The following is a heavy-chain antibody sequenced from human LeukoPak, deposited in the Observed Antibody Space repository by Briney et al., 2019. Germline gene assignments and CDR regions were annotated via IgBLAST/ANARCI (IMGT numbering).Heavy chain of an antibody. V-gene: IGHV1-18*04. CDR3: ARGGRLGELFSPDY. Sequence: VASVKVSCKASGYTFTSYGITWVRQAPGQGLEWMGWISTYNGNTNYAQNLQGRVTMTTDTSTSTAYMELRSQRSDDTAVYYCARGGRLGELFSPDYWGQGTLVTVSS. CDR2: ISTYNGNT. J-gene: IGHJ4*02. CDR1: GYTFTSYG. D-gene: IGHD3-16*01.